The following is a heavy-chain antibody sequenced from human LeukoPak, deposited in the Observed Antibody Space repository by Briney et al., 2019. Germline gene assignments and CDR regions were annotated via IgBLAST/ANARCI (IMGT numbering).Heavy chain of an antibody. J-gene: IGHJ4*02. D-gene: IGHD1-7*01. CDR1: GGSFSGYY. CDR2: INHSGST. Sequence: SETLSLTCTVYGGSFSGYYWSWIRQPPGKGLEWIGEINHSGSTNYNASLKSRVTISVDTSKNQFSLKLSSVTAADTAVYYCTRRRNYLSHFDYWGQGTLVTVSS. CDR3: TRRRNYLSHFDY. V-gene: IGHV4-34*01.